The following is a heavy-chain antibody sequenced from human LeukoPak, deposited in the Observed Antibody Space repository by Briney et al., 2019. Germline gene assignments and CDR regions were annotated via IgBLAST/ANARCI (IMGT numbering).Heavy chain of an antibody. J-gene: IGHJ6*03. CDR2: IYYSGST. CDR1: GGSFSGYY. D-gene: IGHD5-18*01. V-gene: IGHV4-59*01. CDR3: ARMTEGGYTYDYFYYYYMDV. Sequence: SETLSLTCAVYGGSFSGYYWSWIRQPPGKGLEWIGYIYYSGSTNYNPSLKSRVTISVDTSKNQFSLKLSSVTAADTAVYYCARMTEGGYTYDYFYYYYMDVWGKGTTVTISS.